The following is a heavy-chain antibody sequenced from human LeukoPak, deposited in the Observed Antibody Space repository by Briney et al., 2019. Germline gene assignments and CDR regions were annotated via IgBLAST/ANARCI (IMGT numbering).Heavy chain of an antibody. CDR2: ISWNSGSI. CDR3: AKDRGIAAAGPMDV. J-gene: IGHJ6*02. V-gene: IGHV3-9*01. CDR1: GFTFDDYA. D-gene: IGHD6-13*01. Sequence: GRSLRLSCAASGFTFDDYAMHWVRQAPGKGLEWVSGISWNSGSIGYADSVKGRFTISRDNAKNSLYLQMNSLRAEDTALYYRAKDRGIAAAGPMDVWGQGTTVTVSS.